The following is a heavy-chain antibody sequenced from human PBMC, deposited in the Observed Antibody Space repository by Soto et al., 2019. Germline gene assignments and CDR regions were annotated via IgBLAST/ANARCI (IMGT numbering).Heavy chain of an antibody. CDR2: MFYCGTA. CDR3: ARNRGYYGTDY. D-gene: IGHD1-26*01. Sequence: QVQLQESGPGLVKPSETLSLTCNVSGASITSHSWTWIRQSPGKGLEWIGYMFYCGTANYNPSLRGRVTISLDTSKNQFSLKLSSVTAADASVYYCARNRGYYGTDYWGQGTLVTVSS. V-gene: IGHV4-59*08. CDR1: GASITSHS. J-gene: IGHJ4*02.